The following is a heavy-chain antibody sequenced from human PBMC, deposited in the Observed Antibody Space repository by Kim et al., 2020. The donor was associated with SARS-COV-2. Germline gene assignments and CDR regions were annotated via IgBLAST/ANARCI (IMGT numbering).Heavy chain of an antibody. CDR2: INTNTGNP. CDR3: ARPQWPEELYNWFDP. CDR1: GYTFTSYA. J-gene: IGHJ5*02. Sequence: ASVKVSCKASGYTFTSYAMNWVRQAPGQGLEWMGWINTNTGNPTYAQGFTGRFVFSLDTSVSTAYLQISSLKAEDTAVYYCARPQWPEELYNWFDPWGQGPLVTVSS. V-gene: IGHV7-4-1*02. D-gene: IGHD3-10*01.